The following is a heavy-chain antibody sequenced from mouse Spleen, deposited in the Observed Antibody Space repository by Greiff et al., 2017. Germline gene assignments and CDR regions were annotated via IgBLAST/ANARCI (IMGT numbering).Heavy chain of an antibody. CDR3: ARVPDCYGSTLYAMDY. Sequence: EVKLMESGGGLVKPGGSLKLSCAASGFTFSSYAMSWVRQSPEKRLEWVAEISSGGSYTYYPANVTGRFTISRDNAKNTLYLEMSSLRSEDTAMYYCARVPDCYGSTLYAMDYWGQGTSVTVSS. CDR2: ISSGGSYT. V-gene: IGHV5-9-4*01. D-gene: IGHD1-1*01. J-gene: IGHJ4*01. CDR1: GFTFSSYA.